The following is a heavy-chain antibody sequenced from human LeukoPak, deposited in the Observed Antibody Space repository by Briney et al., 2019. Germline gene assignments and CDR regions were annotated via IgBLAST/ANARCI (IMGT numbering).Heavy chain of an antibody. Sequence: ASVKVSCKASGYTFTGYYMHWVRQAPGQGLEWMGWINPKSGGTNYAQKFQGRVTMTRDTSISTAYMELSRLRSDDTAVYYCARGSHDYVWGSYRLTSWIYFDYWGQGTLVTVSS. V-gene: IGHV1-2*02. CDR3: ARGSHDYVWGSYRLTSWIYFDY. CDR1: GYTFTGYY. J-gene: IGHJ4*02. D-gene: IGHD3-16*02. CDR2: INPKSGGT.